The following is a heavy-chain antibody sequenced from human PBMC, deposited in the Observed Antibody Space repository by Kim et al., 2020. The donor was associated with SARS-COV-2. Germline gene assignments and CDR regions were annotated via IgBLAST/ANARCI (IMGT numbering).Heavy chain of an antibody. CDR1: GGSFSGYY. Sequence: SETLSLTCAVYGGSFSGYYWSWIRQPPGKGLEWIGEINHSGSTNYNPSLKSRVTISVDTSKNQFSLKLSSVTAADTAVYYCARGRGYSYGRYYYYYYYMDLWGKGTTVTVSS. CDR3: ARGRGYSYGRYYYYYYYMDL. CDR2: INHSGST. J-gene: IGHJ6*03. D-gene: IGHD5-18*01. V-gene: IGHV4-34*01.